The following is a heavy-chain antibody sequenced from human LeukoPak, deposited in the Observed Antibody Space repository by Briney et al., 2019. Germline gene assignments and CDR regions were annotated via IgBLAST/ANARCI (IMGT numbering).Heavy chain of an antibody. CDR3: TTGPSSR. V-gene: IGHV3-21*01. Sequence: PGRSLRLSCAASGFNFDEYAMHWVRQVPGKGLEWVSSISSSSSYIYYADSVKGRFTISRDNAKNSLYLQMNSLRAEDTAVYYCTTGPSSRWGQGTLVTVSS. J-gene: IGHJ4*02. CDR1: GFNFDEYA. CDR2: ISSSSSYI.